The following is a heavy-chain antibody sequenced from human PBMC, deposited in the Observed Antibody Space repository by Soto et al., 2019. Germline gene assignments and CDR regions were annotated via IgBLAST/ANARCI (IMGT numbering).Heavy chain of an antibody. V-gene: IGHV4-61*01. Sequence: QVQLQESGPGLVKPSETLSLTCTVSGGSVSSGSYYWSWIRQPPGKGLEWIGYIYYSGSTNYNPSLKSRVTTSVDTSKNQSSLKLSSVTAADTAVYYCAREDSSGYEPGVDYWGQGTLVTVSS. D-gene: IGHD3-22*01. CDR2: IYYSGST. CDR1: GGSVSSGSYY. J-gene: IGHJ4*02. CDR3: AREDSSGYEPGVDY.